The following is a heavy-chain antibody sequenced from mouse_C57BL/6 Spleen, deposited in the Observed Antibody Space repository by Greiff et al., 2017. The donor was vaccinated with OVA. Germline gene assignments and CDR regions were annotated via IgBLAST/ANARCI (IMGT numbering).Heavy chain of an antibody. CDR3: ARGDGSSYWYFDV. V-gene: IGHV1-80*01. CDR2: IYPGDGDT. J-gene: IGHJ1*03. D-gene: IGHD1-1*01. CDR1: GYAFSSYW. Sequence: VQLQESGAELVKPGASVKISCKASGYAFSSYWMNWVKQRPGKGLEWIGQIYPGDGDTNYNGKFKGKATLTADKSSSTAYMQLSSLTSEDSAVYFCARGDGSSYWYFDVWHRDHGHRLL.